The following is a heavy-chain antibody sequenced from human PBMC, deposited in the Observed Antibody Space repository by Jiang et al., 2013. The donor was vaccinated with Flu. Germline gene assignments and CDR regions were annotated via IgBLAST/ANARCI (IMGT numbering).Heavy chain of an antibody. J-gene: IGHJ4*02. CDR3: ARLRGSYYYADY. Sequence: GLEWMGIIYPGDSDTRYSPSFQGQVTISADKSISTAYLQWSSLKASDTAMYYCARLRGSYYYADYWGQGTLVTVSS. CDR2: IYPGDSDT. V-gene: IGHV5-51*01. D-gene: IGHD1-26*01.